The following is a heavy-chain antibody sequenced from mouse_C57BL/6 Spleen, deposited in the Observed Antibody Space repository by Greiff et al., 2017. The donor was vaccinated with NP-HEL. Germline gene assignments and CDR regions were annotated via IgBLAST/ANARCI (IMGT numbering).Heavy chain of an antibody. CDR2: IYPGDGDT. J-gene: IGHJ1*03. CDR3: ARGGSHWYFDV. Sequence: QVQLKESGPELVKPGASVKISCKASGYAFSSSWMNWVKQRPGKGLEWIGRIYPGDGDTNYNGKFKGKATLTADKSSSTAYMQLSSLTSEDSAVYFCARGGSHWYFDVWGTGTTVTVSS. CDR1: GYAFSSSW. V-gene: IGHV1-82*01.